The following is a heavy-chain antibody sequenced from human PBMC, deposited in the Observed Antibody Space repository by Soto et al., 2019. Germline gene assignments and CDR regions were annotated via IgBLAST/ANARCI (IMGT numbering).Heavy chain of an antibody. Sequence: GGSLRLSCAASGFTFSSYWMSWVRQAPGKGLEWVANIKQDGSEKYYVDSVKGRFTISRDNAKNSLYLQMNSLRAEDTAVYYCAIAMIWGEPMPGNDYWGQGTLVTVSS. CDR1: GFTFSSYW. J-gene: IGHJ4*02. D-gene: IGHD3-16*01. V-gene: IGHV3-7*05. CDR2: IKQDGSEK. CDR3: AIAMIWGEPMPGNDY.